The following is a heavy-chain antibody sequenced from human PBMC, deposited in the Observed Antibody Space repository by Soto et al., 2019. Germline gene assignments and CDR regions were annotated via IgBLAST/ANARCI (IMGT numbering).Heavy chain of an antibody. D-gene: IGHD4-17*01. CDR1: GFTVSSNY. Sequence: GGSLRLSCAASGFTVSSNYMSWVRQAPGKGLEWVSVIYGGGSTYYADSVKGRFTISRDNSKNTLYLQMNSLRAEDTAVYYCARVRTVTTRDYYYYYGMDVWGQGTTVTVSS. CDR2: IYGGGST. J-gene: IGHJ6*02. CDR3: ARVRTVTTRDYYYYYGMDV. V-gene: IGHV3-53*01.